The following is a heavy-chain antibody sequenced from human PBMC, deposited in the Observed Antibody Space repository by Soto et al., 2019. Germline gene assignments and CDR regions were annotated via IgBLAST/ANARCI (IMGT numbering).Heavy chain of an antibody. CDR3: AVRDYDFWSGYYISKDGAFDI. Sequence: GGSLRLSCAASGFTFSSYGMHWVRQAPGKGLEWVAVISYDGSNKYYADSVKGRFTISRDNSKNTLYLQMNSLRAEDTAVYYCAVRDYDFWSGYYISKDGAFDIWGQGTMVTVSS. V-gene: IGHV3-30*03. J-gene: IGHJ3*02. CDR2: ISYDGSNK. D-gene: IGHD3-3*01. CDR1: GFTFSSYG.